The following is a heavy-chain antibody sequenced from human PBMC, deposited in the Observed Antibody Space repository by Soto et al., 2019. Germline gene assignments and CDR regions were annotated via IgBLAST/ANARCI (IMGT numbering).Heavy chain of an antibody. CDR3: ARDETTIFGVVIIPDFDY. D-gene: IGHD3-3*01. J-gene: IGHJ4*02. V-gene: IGHV1-18*01. CDR1: GYTFTSYG. Sequence: QVQLVQSGAEVKKPGASVKVSCKASGYTFTSYGIIWVRQAPGQGLEWMGWISAYNGNTNYAQKLQGRVTMTTDTSTSTAYMELRSLRSDDTAVYYCARDETTIFGVVIIPDFDYWGQGTLVTVSS. CDR2: ISAYNGNT.